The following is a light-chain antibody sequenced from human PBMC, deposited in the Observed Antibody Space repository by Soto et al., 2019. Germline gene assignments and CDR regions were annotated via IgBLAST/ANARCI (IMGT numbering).Light chain of an antibody. CDR1: QFVGSIY. Sequence: DIVLTQSPGTLSLSPGERATLSCRASQFVGSIYLAWYQQKLGQAPRLLIYGASSRATGIPDRFSGSGSGTDFTLTISRLEPEDFAVYYCQQYGVSLITFGQGTRLEI. CDR3: QQYGVSLIT. V-gene: IGKV3-20*01. CDR2: GAS. J-gene: IGKJ5*01.